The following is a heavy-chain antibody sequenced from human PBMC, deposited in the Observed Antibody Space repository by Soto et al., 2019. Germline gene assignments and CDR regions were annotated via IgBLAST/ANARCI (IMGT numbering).Heavy chain of an antibody. D-gene: IGHD2-21*01. CDR3: ATSYCGNECQPNRAFYYFGWDV. CDR1: GGTFSDFT. Sequence: QVQLVQSGAEVRKPGSSVKVSCRASGGTFSDFTVTWVRQAPGQGLEWMGGIIPILEATKYAQTFQDLVTFPADESTSTVFMELSSLRSEDTSVYFCATSYCGNECQPNRAFYYFGWDVWGQGTTVTVSS. V-gene: IGHV1-69*01. J-gene: IGHJ6*02. CDR2: IIPILEAT.